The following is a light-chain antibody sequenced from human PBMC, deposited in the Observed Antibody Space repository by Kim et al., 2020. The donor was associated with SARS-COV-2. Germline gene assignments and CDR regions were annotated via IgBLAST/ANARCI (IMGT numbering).Light chain of an antibody. Sequence: EIAMTQSPATLSVSPGERATLSCRASQSVSSNLSWYQQKPGQAPRRLIYAASSRATGSPARFSGSGSGTEFTLTISSLQSEDFAVYYCQQYNNWSQGPLILGGGKKVEI. CDR3: QQYNNWSQGPLI. J-gene: IGKJ4*01. CDR1: QSVSSN. CDR2: AAS. V-gene: IGKV3-15*01.